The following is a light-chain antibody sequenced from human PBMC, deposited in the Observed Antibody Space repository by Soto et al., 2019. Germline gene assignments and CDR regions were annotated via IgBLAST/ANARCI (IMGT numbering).Light chain of an antibody. CDR2: WAS. V-gene: IGKV4-1*01. J-gene: IGKJ1*01. Sequence: DIVMTQSPDSLAVSLGERATINCKSSQSVLYSSNNKNYLAWYQQKPGQPPKLLIYWASTRESGVPDRFSGSGSGTDFTLTISSLQAEDVAVYYCQQYYSPRTFGQGTKVELK. CDR3: QQYYSPRT. CDR1: QSVLYSSNNKNY.